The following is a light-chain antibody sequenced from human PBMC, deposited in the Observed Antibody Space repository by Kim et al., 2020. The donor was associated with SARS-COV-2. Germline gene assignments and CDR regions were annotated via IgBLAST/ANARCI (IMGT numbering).Light chain of an antibody. Sequence: QTVVTQEPSLTVSPGGTVTLTFASSTGAVTNAYWPNGFQQKPGQPPQALIFDTNGGHPWAPARFSDSLLGGKAALTLSGVQPEDEADYYCLLFYRGAWVFGGGTKVTVL. CDR1: TGAVTNAYW. CDR3: LLFYRGAWV. CDR2: DTN. V-gene: IGLV7-43*01. J-gene: IGLJ3*02.